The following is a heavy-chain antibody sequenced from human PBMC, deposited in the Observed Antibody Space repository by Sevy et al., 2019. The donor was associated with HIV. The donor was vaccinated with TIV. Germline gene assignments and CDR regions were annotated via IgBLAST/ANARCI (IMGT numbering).Heavy chain of an antibody. J-gene: IGHJ3*02. CDR1: GGSISSGDYY. V-gene: IGHV4-30-4*01. D-gene: IGHD3-22*01. CDR2: IYYSGST. Sequence: SETLSLTCTVSGGSISSGDYYWSWIRQPPGKGLEWIGYIYYSGSTYYNPSLKSRVTISVDTSKNQFSLKLSSVTAADTAVYYCAGTMIVVAVTNHDAFDIWGQGTMVTVSS. CDR3: AGTMIVVAVTNHDAFDI.